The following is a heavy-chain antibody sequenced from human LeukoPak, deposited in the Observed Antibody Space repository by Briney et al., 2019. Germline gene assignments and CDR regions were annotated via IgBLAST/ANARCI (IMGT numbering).Heavy chain of an antibody. D-gene: IGHD5-12*01. Sequence: GASLTLSCAASGFTLSSYEMNWVRQAPGKGLEWVSYISTSGSTIYYADSVKDLFTISRDNAKNPRYLQMNSLRAEDTAVYYCARDRPLRGFKLDYWGQGTLVTVSS. J-gene: IGHJ4*02. CDR2: ISTSGSTI. CDR3: ARDRPLRGFKLDY. CDR1: GFTLSSYE. V-gene: IGHV3-48*03.